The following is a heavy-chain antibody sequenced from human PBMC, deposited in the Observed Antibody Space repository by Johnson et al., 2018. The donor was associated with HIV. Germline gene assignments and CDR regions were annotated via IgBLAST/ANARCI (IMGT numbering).Heavy chain of an antibody. V-gene: IGHV3-74*02. J-gene: IGHJ3*02. CDR2: INSDGSST. CDR3: ASSFTANI. CDR1: GFTFNNYW. Sequence: VQLVESGGGVVQPGRSLRLSCAASGFTFNNYWMHWVRQVPGKGLVWVSRINSDGSSTTYADSVKGRFTISRDNAKNTLYLQMNSLRVEDTAVYYCASSFTANIWGQGTMVSVSS. D-gene: IGHD5-18*01.